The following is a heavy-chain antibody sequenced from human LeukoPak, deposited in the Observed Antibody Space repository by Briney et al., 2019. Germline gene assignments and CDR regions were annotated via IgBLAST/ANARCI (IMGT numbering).Heavy chain of an antibody. Sequence: SETLSLTCTVSGGSISSYYWSWIRQPPGKGLEWIGYIYYSGSTKYNPSLRSRVTISVDTSKNQFSLKLNSVTAADTAVYYCARHIPPRYYYAMDVWGQGTTVTVSS. CDR2: IYYSGST. J-gene: IGHJ6*02. CDR3: ARHIPPRYYYAMDV. CDR1: GGSISSYY. V-gene: IGHV4-59*08.